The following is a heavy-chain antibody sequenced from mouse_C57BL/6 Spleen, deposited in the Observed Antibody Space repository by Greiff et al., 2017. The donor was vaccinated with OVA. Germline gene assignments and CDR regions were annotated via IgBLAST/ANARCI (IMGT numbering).Heavy chain of an antibody. V-gene: IGHV5-6*01. J-gene: IGHJ2*01. Sequence: EVKLMESGGDLVKPGGSLKLSCAASGFTFSSYGMSWVRQTPDKRLEWVATISSGGSYTYYPDSVKGRFTISRDNAKNTLYLQMSSLKSEDTAMYYCARFSSGTVVATDYWGQGTTLTVSS. CDR1: GFTFSSYG. CDR2: ISSGGSYT. D-gene: IGHD1-1*01. CDR3: ARFSSGTVVATDY.